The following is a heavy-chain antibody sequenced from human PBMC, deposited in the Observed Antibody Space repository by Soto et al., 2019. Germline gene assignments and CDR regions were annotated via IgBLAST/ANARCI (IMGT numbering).Heavy chain of an antibody. Sequence: QVQLVQSGAEVKKPGSSVKVSCKASGGTFSSYAISWVRQAPGQGLEWMGGIIPIFGTANYAQKFQGRVTITADESTSTAYMELSSLRSEDTAVYYCERRMRLGCISTSCYEGGYYYYYGMDVWGQGTTVTVSS. CDR3: ERRMRLGCISTSCYEGGYYYYYGMDV. CDR2: IIPIFGTA. CDR1: GGTFSSYA. V-gene: IGHV1-69*12. J-gene: IGHJ6*02. D-gene: IGHD2-2*01.